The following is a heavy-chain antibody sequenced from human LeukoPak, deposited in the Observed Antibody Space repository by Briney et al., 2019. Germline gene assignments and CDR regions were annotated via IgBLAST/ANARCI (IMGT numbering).Heavy chain of an antibody. J-gene: IGHJ5*02. CDR1: GGTFSSYA. D-gene: IGHD3-3*02. Sequence: GASVKVSCKASGGTFSSYAISWVRQAPGQGLEWMGGIIPILGTANYAQKFQGRVTITADESTSTAYMELSSLRSEDTAVYYCAREGAGDLPFTLNWFDPWGQGTLVTVSS. CDR3: AREGAGDLPFTLNWFDP. V-gene: IGHV1-69*13. CDR2: IIPILGTA.